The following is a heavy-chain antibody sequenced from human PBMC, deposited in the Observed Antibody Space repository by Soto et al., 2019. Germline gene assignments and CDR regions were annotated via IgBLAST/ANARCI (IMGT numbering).Heavy chain of an antibody. Sequence: LGESLKISCKGSGFNFSRFWIGLVRQMPGKGLEWMGIIYPGDSDTRYSPSFQGQVTISADKSISTAYLQWSSLKALDTATYYCAVPAATKASRFDYWGQGTLVTVSS. V-gene: IGHV5-51*01. D-gene: IGHD2-2*01. J-gene: IGHJ4*02. CDR2: IYPGDSDT. CDR3: AVPAATKASRFDY. CDR1: GFNFSRFW.